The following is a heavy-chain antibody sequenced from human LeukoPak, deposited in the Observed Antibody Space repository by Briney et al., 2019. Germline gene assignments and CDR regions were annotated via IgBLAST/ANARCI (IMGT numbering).Heavy chain of an antibody. CDR3: ARDLGLRFLEWLGQFDY. Sequence: VSVKVSCKASGYTFTGYYMHWVRQAPGQGLEWMGRINPNSGGTNYAQKFQGRVTMTRDTSISTAYMELSRLRSDDTAVYYCARDLGLRFLEWLGQFDYWGQGTLVIVSS. V-gene: IGHV1-2*06. D-gene: IGHD3-3*01. CDR2: INPNSGGT. CDR1: GYTFTGYY. J-gene: IGHJ4*02.